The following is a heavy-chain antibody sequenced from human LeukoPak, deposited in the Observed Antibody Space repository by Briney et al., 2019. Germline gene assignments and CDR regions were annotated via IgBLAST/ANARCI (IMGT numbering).Heavy chain of an antibody. J-gene: IGHJ4*02. CDR3: AKWGSGWFSYFDY. D-gene: IGHD6-19*01. CDR2: ISYDGSNK. Sequence: QPGGSLRLSCAASGFTFSSYGMHWVRQAPGKGLEWVAVISYDGSNKYYADSVKGRFTISRDNSKNTLYLQMNSLRAEDTPVYYCAKWGSGWFSYFDYWGQGTLVTVSS. V-gene: IGHV3-30*18. CDR1: GFTFSSYG.